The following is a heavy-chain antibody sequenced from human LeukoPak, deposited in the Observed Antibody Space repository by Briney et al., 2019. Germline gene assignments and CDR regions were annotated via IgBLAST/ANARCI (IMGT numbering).Heavy chain of an antibody. CDR2: IRYDGSNK. V-gene: IGHV3-30*02. Sequence: GGYLRFSCAASGFTFSSYEMNWVGQAPGKGLVGVAFIRYDGSNKYYADYVKGRFTIATDNSKNTLYLQMNSLRAEDTAVYYCAKGMGSYYFDYWGQGTLVTVSS. CDR3: AKGMGSYYFDY. D-gene: IGHD3-16*01. J-gene: IGHJ4*02. CDR1: GFTFSSYE.